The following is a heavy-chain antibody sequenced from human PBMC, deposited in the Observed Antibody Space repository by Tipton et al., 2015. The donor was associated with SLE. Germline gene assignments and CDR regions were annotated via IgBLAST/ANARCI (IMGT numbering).Heavy chain of an antibody. Sequence: TLSLTCAVHGGSFSGYYWSWIRQPAGKGLEWIGRIYTSGSTNYNPSLKSRVTISVDTSKNQLSLKLTSVTAADTAVYYCARWGDRSGAEDWGQGTLVTVSS. D-gene: IGHD3-3*01. CDR1: GGSFSGYY. CDR3: ARWGDRSGAED. J-gene: IGHJ4*02. V-gene: IGHV4-59*10. CDR2: IYTSGST.